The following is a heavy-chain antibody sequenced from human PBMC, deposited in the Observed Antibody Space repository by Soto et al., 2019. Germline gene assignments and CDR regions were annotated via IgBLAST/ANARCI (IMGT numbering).Heavy chain of an antibody. J-gene: IGHJ6*02. V-gene: IGHV3-30-3*01. CDR1: GFTFSSYA. CDR2: ISYDGSNK. Sequence: QVQLVESGGGVVQPGRSLRLSCAASGFTFSSYAMHWVRQAPGKGLEWVAVISYDGSNKYYADSVKGRFTISRDNSKNTLYLQMNSLIAEDTAVYYCARPRWLQDPRTGAWVTYYYGMDVWGQGTTVTVSS. D-gene: IGHD5-12*01. CDR3: ARPRWLQDPRTGAWVTYYYGMDV.